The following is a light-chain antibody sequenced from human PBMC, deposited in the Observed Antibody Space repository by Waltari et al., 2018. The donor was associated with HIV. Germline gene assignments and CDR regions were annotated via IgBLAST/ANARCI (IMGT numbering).Light chain of an antibody. CDR2: AAS. Sequence: IELTQSPAPLSAPVGDRVTITCRASQTLNYYLKWYQQPPGKSPKLLVFAASTLQTGVSSRFSGSGAGTNYNLTINSLQREDFGTYFCQQTYSTPGGTFGPGTRLDVK. V-gene: IGKV1-39*01. CDR1: QTLNYY. CDR3: QQTYSTPGGT. J-gene: IGKJ2*01.